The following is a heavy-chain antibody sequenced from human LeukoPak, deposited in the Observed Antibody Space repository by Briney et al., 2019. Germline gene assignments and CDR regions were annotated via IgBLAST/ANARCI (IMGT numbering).Heavy chain of an antibody. Sequence: GGSLRLSCAASGFTFTSYGIHWVRQAPGKGLEWISYITSSGTTVYYADSVKGRFTISRDNARNSLYLQMNSLRVEDTAVYYCGRGHYGIDYWGQGTLDTVSS. D-gene: IGHD4-17*01. J-gene: IGHJ4*02. V-gene: IGHV3-48*04. CDR2: ITSSGTTV. CDR3: GRGHYGIDY. CDR1: GFTFTSYG.